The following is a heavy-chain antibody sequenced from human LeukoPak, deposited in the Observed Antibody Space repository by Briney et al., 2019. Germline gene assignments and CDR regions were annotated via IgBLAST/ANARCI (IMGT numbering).Heavy chain of an antibody. D-gene: IGHD3-9*01. CDR3: ARGYYDILTGYYPPDFDY. CDR2: IYYSGST. Sequence: SETLSLTCTVSGYSISSGYYWGWIRQPPGKGLEWIGYIYYSGSTNYNPSLKSRVTISVDTSKNQFSLKLSSVTAADTAVYYCARGYYDILTGYYPPDFDYWGQGTLVTVSS. V-gene: IGHV4-61*05. J-gene: IGHJ4*02. CDR1: GYSISSGYY.